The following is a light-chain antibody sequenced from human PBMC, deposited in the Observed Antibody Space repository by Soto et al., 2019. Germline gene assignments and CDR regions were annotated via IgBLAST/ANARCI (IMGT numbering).Light chain of an antibody. CDR1: QSVNSN. J-gene: IGKJ4*01. CDR2: GAS. V-gene: IGKV3D-15*01. Sequence: EMVMTQSPAILSVSQGESATLSCRASQSVNSNYLAWYQQHPGQPPRLFIYGASSRATGIPDRFSGSRSGPEFTLTITSLQSEDFAIYYCQPYNNWPLSCGGGTKV. CDR3: QPYNNWPLS.